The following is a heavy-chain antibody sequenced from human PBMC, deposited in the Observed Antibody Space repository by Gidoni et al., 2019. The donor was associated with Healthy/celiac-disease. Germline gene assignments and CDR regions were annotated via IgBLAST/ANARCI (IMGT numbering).Heavy chain of an antibody. CDR3: ATGPGDYRLDY. CDR1: GYTFTSYY. J-gene: IGHJ4*02. Sequence: QVQLVQSGAEVKKPGASVTVYCKASGYTFTSYYMPWVRQAPGQGLEWMGIINPSGGSTSYAQKFQGRVTMTRDTSTSTVYMELSSLRSEDTAVYYCATGPGDYRLDYWGQGTLVTVSS. CDR2: INPSGGST. D-gene: IGHD4-17*01. V-gene: IGHV1-46*01.